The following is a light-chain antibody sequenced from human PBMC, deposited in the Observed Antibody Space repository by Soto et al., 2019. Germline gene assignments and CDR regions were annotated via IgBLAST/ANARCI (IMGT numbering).Light chain of an antibody. CDR3: QQYGSSPTT. CDR1: QSVSSSY. J-gene: IGKJ1*01. Sequence: ENVLTQSPGTLSLSPGERATLSCRASQSVSSSYLAWYQQKPGQAPRLLIYGASGRATGIPDRFSGSGSGTDFTLTISRLEPEDFAVYYCQQYGSSPTTFGHGTKVDIK. V-gene: IGKV3-20*01. CDR2: GAS.